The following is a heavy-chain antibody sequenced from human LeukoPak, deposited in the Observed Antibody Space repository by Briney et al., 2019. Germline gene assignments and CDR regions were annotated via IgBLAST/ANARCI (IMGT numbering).Heavy chain of an antibody. CDR1: GYTFTSYG. J-gene: IGHJ4*02. D-gene: IGHD3-9*01. CDR2: ISTYNGNT. CDR3: ARVPYDVLTGYSTYYFDY. V-gene: IGHV1-18*04. Sequence: GASVKVSCKASGYTFTSYGISWVRRAPGQGLEWMGWISTYNGNTNYAQKLQGRVTMTTDTSTSTVYMELKSLRSDDTAVYYCARVPYDVLTGYSTYYFDYWGQGTLVTVSS.